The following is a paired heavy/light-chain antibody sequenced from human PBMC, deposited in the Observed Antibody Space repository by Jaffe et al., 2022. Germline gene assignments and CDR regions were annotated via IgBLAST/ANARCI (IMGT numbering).Light chain of an antibody. J-gene: IGLJ3*02. CDR3: QTWDTGIHRV. CDR2: LNSDGTH. V-gene: IGLV4-69*01. CDR1: SGHSNYP. Sequence: QLVLTQSPSASASLGASVKLTCTLSSGHSNYPIAWHQQQPEKGPRYLMRLNSDGTHTKGDGIPDRFSGSSSGTERYLTISSLQSEDEADYYCQTWDTGIHRVFGGGTKLTVL.
Heavy chain of an antibody. CDR2: ISNSGSYI. CDR1: GFTFNNYA. V-gene: IGHV3-23*01. D-gene: IGHD3-9*01. Sequence: EVQLLESGGDLVQPGGSLRLSCAASGFTFNNYAMSWVRRAPGKGLQWVSTISNSGSYIYYADSVKGRFTISRDNSKNTLYLQMNSLRAEDTALYYCAKEDWLSWPFDHWGQGTLVSVSS. J-gene: IGHJ4*02. CDR3: AKEDWLSWPFDH.